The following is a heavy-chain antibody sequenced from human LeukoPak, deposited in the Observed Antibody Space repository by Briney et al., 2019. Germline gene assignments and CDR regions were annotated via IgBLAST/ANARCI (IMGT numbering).Heavy chain of an antibody. CDR1: GYTFTGYY. CDR2: INPNSGGT. D-gene: IGHD1-1*01. J-gene: IGHJ4*02. Sequence: ASVKVSCKASGYTFTGYYMHWVRQAPGQGLEWMGWINPNSGGTNYAQKFQGRVTMTRGTSISTAYMELSRLRSDGTAVYYCARTNWAYYFDYWGQGTLVTVSS. V-gene: IGHV1-2*02. CDR3: ARTNWAYYFDY.